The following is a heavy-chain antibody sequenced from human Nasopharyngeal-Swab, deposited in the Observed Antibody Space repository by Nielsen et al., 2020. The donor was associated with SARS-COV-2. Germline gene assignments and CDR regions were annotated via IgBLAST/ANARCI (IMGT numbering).Heavy chain of an antibody. V-gene: IGHV3-7*01. D-gene: IGHD3-10*01. CDR3: VRDESGAFEI. Sequence: GESLKIHCAASGFTFTTYSMTWVRQAPGQGLEWVADVKQEGGEKFYLDSVKGRFTISRDNAKSSLSLQMTSLRAEDTAVYYCVRDESGAFEIWGQGTMVTVSS. J-gene: IGHJ3*02. CDR1: GFTFTTYS. CDR2: VKQEGGEK.